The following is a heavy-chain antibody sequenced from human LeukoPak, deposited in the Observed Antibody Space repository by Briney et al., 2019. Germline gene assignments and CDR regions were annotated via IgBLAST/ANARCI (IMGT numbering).Heavy chain of an antibody. Sequence: GGSLRLSCAASGFTFSSYGMHWVRQAPGKGLEWVAFIRYDGSNKYYADSVKGRFTISRDNSKNTVYLQMNSLRAEDTAVYYCAKHLTSVTTNFEYWGQGTLVTISS. CDR1: GFTFSSYG. CDR3: AKHLTSVTTNFEY. CDR2: IRYDGSNK. V-gene: IGHV3-30*02. J-gene: IGHJ4*02. D-gene: IGHD4-17*01.